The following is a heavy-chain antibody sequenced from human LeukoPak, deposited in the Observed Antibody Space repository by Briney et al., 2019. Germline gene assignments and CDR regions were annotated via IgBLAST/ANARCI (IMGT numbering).Heavy chain of an antibody. V-gene: IGHV4-4*07. D-gene: IGHD4-4*01. Sequence: SETLSLTCTVSGGSISSYYWSLIRQPAGKGLEWIGRIYTSGSTNYNPSLKSRVTMSVDTSKNQFSLKLSSVTAADTAVYYCARLYDYSNYDWFDPWGQGTLVTVSS. CDR2: IYTSGST. CDR1: GGSISSYY. CDR3: ARLYDYSNYDWFDP. J-gene: IGHJ5*02.